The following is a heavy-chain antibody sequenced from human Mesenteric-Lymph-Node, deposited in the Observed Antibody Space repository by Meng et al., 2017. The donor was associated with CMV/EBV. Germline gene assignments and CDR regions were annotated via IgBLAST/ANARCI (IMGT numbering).Heavy chain of an antibody. CDR1: GDSVSRNSAA. V-gene: IGHV6-1*01. CDR3: ARDSDADDWFDP. D-gene: IGHD3-10*01. J-gene: IGHJ5*02. CDR2: TYYRSKWHN. Sequence: LRLSCAISGDSVSRNSAAWNWIRQSPSRGLEWLGRTYYRSKWHNDYAASVKSRITINADTSKNQFSLQLNSVTPADTAVYYCARDSDADDWFDPWGQGTLVTVSS.